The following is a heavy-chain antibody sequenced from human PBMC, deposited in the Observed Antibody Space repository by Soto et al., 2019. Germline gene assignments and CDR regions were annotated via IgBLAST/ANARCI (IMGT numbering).Heavy chain of an antibody. V-gene: IGHV1-58*01. CDR3: ARARALRDTDAFDI. J-gene: IGHJ3*02. Sequence: SVKVSCKASGFTFTSSAVQWVRQARGQRLEWIGWIVVGSGNTNYAQKFQERVTITRDMSTSTAYMELSSLRSEDTAVYYCARARALRDTDAFDIWGQGTMVTVSS. CDR2: IVVGSGNT. D-gene: IGHD5-18*01. CDR1: GFTFTSSA.